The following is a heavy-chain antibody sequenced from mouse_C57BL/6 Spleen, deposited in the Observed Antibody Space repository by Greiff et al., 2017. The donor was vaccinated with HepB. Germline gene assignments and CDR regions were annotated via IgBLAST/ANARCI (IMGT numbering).Heavy chain of an antibody. CDR3: APTYYDYDVWYFDV. D-gene: IGHD2-4*01. CDR2: IYPGNGDT. Sequence: QVQLKQSGAELVRPGASVKMSCKASGYTFTSYNMHWVKQTPRQGLEWIGAIYPGNGDTSYNQKFKGKATLTVDKSSSTAYMQLSSLTSEDSAVYFCAPTYYDYDVWYFDVWGTGTTVTVSS. V-gene: IGHV1-12*01. CDR1: GYTFTSYN. J-gene: IGHJ1*03.